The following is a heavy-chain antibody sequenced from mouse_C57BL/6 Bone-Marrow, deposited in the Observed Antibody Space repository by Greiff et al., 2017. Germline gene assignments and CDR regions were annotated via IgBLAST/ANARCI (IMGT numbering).Heavy chain of an antibody. Sequence: QVQLQQPGAELVMPGASVKLSCKASGYTFTSYWMHWVKQRPGQGLEWIGEIYPRSGNTYYNEKFKGKATLTADKSSSTAYMELRSLTSEDSAVYFCARLRLRRSWYFDVWGTGTTVTVSS. D-gene: IGHD2-4*01. J-gene: IGHJ1*03. CDR2: IYPRSGNT. CDR1: GYTFTSYW. CDR3: ARLRLRRSWYFDV. V-gene: IGHV1-55*01.